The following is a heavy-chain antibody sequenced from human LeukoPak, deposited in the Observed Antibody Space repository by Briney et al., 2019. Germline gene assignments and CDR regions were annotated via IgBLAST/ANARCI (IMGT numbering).Heavy chain of an antibody. CDR3: ARGHYDILTGYYSDY. D-gene: IGHD3-9*01. J-gene: IGHJ4*02. V-gene: IGHV1-2*02. CDR2: INPNSGGT. Sequence: ASVKVSCKASGYTFAGYYMHWVRQAPGQGLEWMGWINPNSGGTNYAQKFQGRDTMTRDTSISTAYMELSRLRSDDTAVYYCARGHYDILTGYYSDYWGQGTLVTVSS. CDR1: GYTFAGYY.